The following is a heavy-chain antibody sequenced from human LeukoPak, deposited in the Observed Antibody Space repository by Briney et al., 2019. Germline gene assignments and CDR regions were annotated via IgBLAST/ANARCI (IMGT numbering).Heavy chain of an antibody. V-gene: IGHV4-34*01. Sequence: SETLSLTCAVYGGSFSGYYWSWIRQPPGKGLEWIGEINHSGSTNYNPSLKSRVTIPVDTSKNQFSLKLSSVTAADTAVYYCARAVLLWFGELPYFDYWGQGTLVTVSS. CDR2: INHSGST. D-gene: IGHD3-10*01. CDR1: GGSFSGYY. J-gene: IGHJ4*02. CDR3: ARAVLLWFGELPYFDY.